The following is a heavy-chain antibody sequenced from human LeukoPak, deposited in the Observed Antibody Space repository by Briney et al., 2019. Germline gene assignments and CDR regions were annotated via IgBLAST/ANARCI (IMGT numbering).Heavy chain of an antibody. CDR3: ARDPPAVAADTYG. CDR2: IYSGGAT. Sequence: GGSLRLSCAASGFTVSNNYMRWVRQAPGKGLEWVSLIYSGGATFYADAVKGRFTISRDGSKNTLYLQMNSLRAEDTAVYYCARDPPAVAADTYGWGQGTLVTVSS. J-gene: IGHJ4*02. CDR1: GFTVSNNY. D-gene: IGHD2-2*01. V-gene: IGHV3-66*01.